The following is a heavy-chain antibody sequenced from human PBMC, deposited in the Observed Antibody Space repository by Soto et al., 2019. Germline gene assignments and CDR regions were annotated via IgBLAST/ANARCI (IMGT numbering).Heavy chain of an antibody. CDR2: ISGSGGST. D-gene: IGHD6-19*01. J-gene: IGHJ4*02. Sequence: GGSLRLSCAASGFTFSSYAMSWVRQVPGKGLEWVSAISGSGGSTYYADSVKGRFTISRDNSKNTLYLQMNSLRAEDTAVYYCARGSGFGFSSGPTVDYWGQGTLVTVSS. CDR3: ARGSGFGFSSGPTVDY. CDR1: GFTFSSYA. V-gene: IGHV3-23*01.